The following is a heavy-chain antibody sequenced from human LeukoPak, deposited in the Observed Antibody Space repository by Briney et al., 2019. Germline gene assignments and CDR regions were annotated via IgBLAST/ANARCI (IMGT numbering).Heavy chain of an antibody. D-gene: IGHD4-17*01. CDR3: ECAAVTDNDYGDY. J-gene: IGHJ4*02. V-gene: IGHV3-21*04. Sequence: GGSLRLSCAASGGTFSNYNMNSIRQAPGKGLAWVSSISSSSSYIFYADSVKGRFTISRDNAKNSLYLQMNSLRAEDTAVYYCECAAVTDNDYGDYWGQGTLVTVSS. CDR2: ISSSSSYI. CDR1: GGTFSNYN.